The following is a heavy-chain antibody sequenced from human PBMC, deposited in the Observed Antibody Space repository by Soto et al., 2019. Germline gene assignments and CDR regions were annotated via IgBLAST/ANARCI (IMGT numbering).Heavy chain of an antibody. Sequence: GASVKVSCKASGYTFTSYGISWVRQAPGQGLEWMGWISAYNGTTNYAQKLQGRVTMTTDTSTSTAYMELRSLRSDDTAVYYSARNTAIQLCPPPLDIGGKGKMVTVS. D-gene: IGHD5-18*01. CDR3: ARNTAIQLCPPPLDI. CDR2: ISAYNGTT. CDR1: GYTFTSYG. V-gene: IGHV1-18*01. J-gene: IGHJ3*02.